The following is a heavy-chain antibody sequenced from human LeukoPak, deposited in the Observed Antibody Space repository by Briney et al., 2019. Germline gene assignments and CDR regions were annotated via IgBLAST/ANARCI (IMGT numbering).Heavy chain of an antibody. CDR1: GYTFTGYY. CDR2: INPNSGGT. Sequence: GASVKVSCKASGYTFTGYYMHWVRQAPGQGLEWMGWINPNSGGTNYAQKFQGRVTMTRDTSISTAYMELSRLRSDDTAVYYCASIDYGFWSGYGYFFDYWGQGTLVTVSS. D-gene: IGHD3-3*01. J-gene: IGHJ4*02. CDR3: ASIDYGFWSGYGYFFDY. V-gene: IGHV1-2*02.